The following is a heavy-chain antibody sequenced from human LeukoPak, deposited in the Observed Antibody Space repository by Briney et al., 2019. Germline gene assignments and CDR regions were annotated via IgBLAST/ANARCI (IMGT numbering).Heavy chain of an antibody. V-gene: IGHV1-3*01. CDR3: ATQTGGDILTGYYRD. CDR2: INAGNGNT. CDR1: EYTLTSYA. J-gene: IGHJ4*02. D-gene: IGHD3-9*01. Sequence: ASVKVSCRASEYTLTSYAMHWLRQAPGQRLEWMGWINAGNGNTKYSQKFQGRVTITRDTSASTAYMELSSLRSEDTAVYYCATQTGGDILTGYYRDWGQGTLVTVSS.